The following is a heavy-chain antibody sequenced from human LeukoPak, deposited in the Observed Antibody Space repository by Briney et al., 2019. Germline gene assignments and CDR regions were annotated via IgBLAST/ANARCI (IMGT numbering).Heavy chain of an antibody. Sequence: GGSLRLSCAASGFTFSSYSMNWVRQAPGKGLEWVSYISSSSSTIYYADSVKGRFTISRDNAKNSLYLQMSSLRAEDTAVYYCARASGSGIAAADPDYWGQGTLVTVSS. V-gene: IGHV3-48*01. J-gene: IGHJ4*02. CDR2: ISSSSSTI. CDR3: ARASGSGIAAADPDY. CDR1: GFTFSSYS. D-gene: IGHD6-13*01.